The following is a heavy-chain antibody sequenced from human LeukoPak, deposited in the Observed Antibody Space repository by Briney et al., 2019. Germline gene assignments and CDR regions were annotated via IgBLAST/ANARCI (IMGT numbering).Heavy chain of an antibody. D-gene: IGHD6-13*01. V-gene: IGHV4-59*08. CDR1: GGSIRSYY. CDR3: ARHWETSSWYVDY. Sequence: TSETLSLTCTVSGGSIRSYYWSWIRQPPGKGLEWIGYIYYSGSTKYNPSLKSRVTMSVDTSQNQLSLKLSSVTAADTAVYYCARHWETSSWYVDYWGQGTLVTVSS. CDR2: IYYSGST. J-gene: IGHJ4*02.